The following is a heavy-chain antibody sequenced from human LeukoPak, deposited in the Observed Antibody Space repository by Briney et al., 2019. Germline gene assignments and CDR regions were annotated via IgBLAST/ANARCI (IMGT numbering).Heavy chain of an antibody. CDR1: VFTFSTYS. D-gene: IGHD3-16*02. J-gene: IGHJ4*02. CDR3: AKGRLGELSLFPD. V-gene: IGHV3-48*01. CDR2: ISSPSRII. Sequence: GGSLRLSCAASVFTFSTYSMSWVRQTPGKGLERISYISSPSRIIYYADSVKGRFTVSRDNVKHSLYLQMNSLRAEDTAVYYCAKGRLGELSLFPDWGQGTLVTVSS.